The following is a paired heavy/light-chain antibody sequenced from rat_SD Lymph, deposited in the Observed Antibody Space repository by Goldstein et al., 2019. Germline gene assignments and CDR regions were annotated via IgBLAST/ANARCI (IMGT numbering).Light chain of an antibody. CDR2: DAN. CDR3: QQHNEYPYT. CDR1: EDIYST. V-gene: IGKV12S39*01. J-gene: IGKJ2-3*01. Sequence: DTQITQSLASLSASRGETVSIKCRPSEDIYSTLAWYQQKSGKSPQLLIYDANSLADGVPSRFSGSGSGTDFTLTIRSLEPEDFGLYYCQQHNEYPYTFGAGTKLELK.
Heavy chain of an antibody. CDR1: GFTFSTAW. V-gene: IGHV6-13*01. CDR2: IKDKSNKYAT. CDR3: ITVVNWFAY. D-gene: IGHD1-12*02. J-gene: IGHJ3*01. Sequence: EVQLVETGGGLVQPGKSLKLTCATSGFTFSTAWMHWVRQSPEKRLEWIARIKDKSNKYATDYVESVKGRFTISRDDSKSSVYLQMNSLKEEDTATYYCITVVNWFAYWGQGTLVTVSS.